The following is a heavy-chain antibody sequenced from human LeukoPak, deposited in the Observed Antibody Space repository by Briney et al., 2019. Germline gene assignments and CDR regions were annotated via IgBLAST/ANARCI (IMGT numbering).Heavy chain of an antibody. Sequence: PSETLSLTCAVSGGSISSGGYSWSWIRQPPGKGLEWIGYIYYSGSTYYNPSLKSRVTISVDTSKNQFSLKLSSVTAADTAVYYCARGEYYYDSSGYYYRIQHDAFDIWGQGTMVTVSS. V-gene: IGHV4-30-4*07. D-gene: IGHD3-22*01. CDR3: ARGEYYYDSSGYYYRIQHDAFDI. CDR1: GGSISSGGYS. CDR2: IYYSGST. J-gene: IGHJ3*02.